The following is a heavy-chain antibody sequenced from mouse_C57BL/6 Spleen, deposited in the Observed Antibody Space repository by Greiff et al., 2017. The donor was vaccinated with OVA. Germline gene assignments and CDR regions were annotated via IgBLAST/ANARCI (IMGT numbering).Heavy chain of an antibody. D-gene: IGHD1-1*01. V-gene: IGHV8-8*01. CDR2: IWWDADK. CDR3: ARIITTVVATKYFDV. CDR1: GFSLSTFGMG. Sequence: QVTLKECGPGILQPSQTLSLTCSFSGFSLSTFGMGVVWIRQPSGKGLEWLAHIWWDADKYYNPALKSRLTISKDTSKNQVFLKIANVDTADTATDYGARIITTVVATKYFDVWGTGTTVTVSS. J-gene: IGHJ1*03.